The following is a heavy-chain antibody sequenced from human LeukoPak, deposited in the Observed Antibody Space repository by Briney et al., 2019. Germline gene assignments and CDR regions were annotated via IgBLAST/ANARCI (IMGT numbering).Heavy chain of an antibody. CDR3: ARDAGRPPRITIFGVVPGAFDI. CDR1: GGSISSGSYY. Sequence: SETLSLTCTVSGGSISSGSYYWSWIRQPAGKGLEWIGRIYTSGSTNYNPSLKSRVTISVDTSKNQFSLKLSSVTAADTAVYYCARDAGRPPRITIFGVVPGAFDIWGQGTMVTVSS. J-gene: IGHJ3*02. CDR2: IYTSGST. V-gene: IGHV4-61*02. D-gene: IGHD3-3*01.